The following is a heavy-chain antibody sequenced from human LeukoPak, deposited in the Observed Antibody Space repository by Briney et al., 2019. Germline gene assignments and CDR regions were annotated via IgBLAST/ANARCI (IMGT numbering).Heavy chain of an antibody. CDR3: ARDRSGWYYFDQ. D-gene: IGHD6-19*01. CDR2: ISTSGTSM. J-gene: IGHJ4*02. CDR1: GFSVSSYG. V-gene: IGHV3-48*03. Sequence: GRSLRLSCAASGFSVSSYGFNWARQAPGRGLEWVSYISTSGTSMYYADSVRGRFTVSRDNAKNSLYLQMNSLRAEDTAVYFCARDRSGWYYFDQWGQGTLVTVSS.